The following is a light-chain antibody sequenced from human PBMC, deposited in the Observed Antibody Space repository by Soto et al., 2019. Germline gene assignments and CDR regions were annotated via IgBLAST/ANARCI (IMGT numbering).Light chain of an antibody. Sequence: DIQLTQSPSFLSASVGDRVTITCRASQGISSNLAWYQHKPGKAPKLLIYAASTLQSGVPSSFSGSGSGTDFTLTISSLQPEDFATYFCLQLNTNPYTFGQGTKPEI. CDR3: LQLNTNPYT. J-gene: IGKJ2*01. CDR1: QGISSN. CDR2: AAS. V-gene: IGKV1-9*01.